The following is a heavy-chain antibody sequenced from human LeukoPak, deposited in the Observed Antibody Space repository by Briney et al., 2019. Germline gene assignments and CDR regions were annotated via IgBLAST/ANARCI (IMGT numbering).Heavy chain of an antibody. CDR3: ARHQRGYCSSTSCYATGWFDP. Sequence: SGTLSLTCAVSGGSISSSNWWSWVRQPPGKGLEWIGEIYHSGSTNYNPSLKSRVTRSVDKSKNQFSLKLSSVTAADTAVYYCARHQRGYCSSTSCYATGWFDPWGQGTLVTVS. J-gene: IGHJ5*02. D-gene: IGHD2-2*01. CDR2: IYHSGST. V-gene: IGHV4-4*02. CDR1: GGSISSSNW.